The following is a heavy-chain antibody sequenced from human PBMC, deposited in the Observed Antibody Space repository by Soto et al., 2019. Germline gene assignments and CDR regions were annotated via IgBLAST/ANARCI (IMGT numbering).Heavy chain of an antibody. V-gene: IGHV2-26*01. D-gene: IGHD1-1*01. CDR2: IFSNDEK. Sequence: VAGPTLVNPTGTLRLPCTVSGFSLSNARMGVSWIRQPPGKALEWLTHIFSNDEKSYSTSLKSRLTISKDTSKSQVVLTMTNMDPVDTATYYCARETGTPERHYYGMDVWGQGTTVTVSS. CDR3: ARETGTPERHYYGMDV. J-gene: IGHJ6*02. CDR1: GFSLSNARMG.